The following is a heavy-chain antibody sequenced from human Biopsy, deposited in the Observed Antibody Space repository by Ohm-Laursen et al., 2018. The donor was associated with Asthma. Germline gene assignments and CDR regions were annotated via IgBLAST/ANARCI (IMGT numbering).Heavy chain of an antibody. CDR1: GFAVSRDY. CDR2: IYSGGTS. V-gene: IGHV3-66*02. CDR3: ARVDGVVEPATRMGGMDV. Sequence: SLRLSCAASGFAVSRDYMFWVRQAPGKGLEWVSVIYSGGTSHTADSVRGRFTISRDNSKNTLDLQMNSLSAEDSAEYYCARVDGVVEPATRMGGMDVWGQGTTVTVSS. D-gene: IGHD2-15*01. J-gene: IGHJ6*02.